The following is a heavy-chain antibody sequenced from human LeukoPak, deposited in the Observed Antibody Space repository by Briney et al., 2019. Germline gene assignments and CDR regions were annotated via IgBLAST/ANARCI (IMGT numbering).Heavy chain of an antibody. CDR1: GGSISSSNW. CDR2: IYHSGST. D-gene: IGHD6-6*01. V-gene: IGHV4-4*02. J-gene: IGHJ5*02. CDR3: AREYSSSSRWFDP. Sequence: SGTPSLTCAVSGGSISSSNWWSWVRQPPGKGLEWIGEIYHSGSTNYNPSLKSRVTISVDTSKNQFSLKLSSVTAADTAVYYCAREYSSSSRWFDPWGQGTLVTVSS.